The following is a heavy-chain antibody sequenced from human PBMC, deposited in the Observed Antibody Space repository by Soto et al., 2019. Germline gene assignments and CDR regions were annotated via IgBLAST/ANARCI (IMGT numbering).Heavy chain of an antibody. CDR3: ASSTRPTVLVHY. J-gene: IGHJ4*02. D-gene: IGHD2-8*02. Sequence: QVQLQESGPGLVKSSGTLSLTCAVSGDSINSSTWWSWVRQPPGKGLEWIGEIYHSGTINYNPSLKCRISISLDKPKNQFSLQLTSVTAADTAVYFCASSTRPTVLVHYWGQGALVTVSS. V-gene: IGHV4-4*02. CDR2: IYHSGTI. CDR1: GDSINSSTW.